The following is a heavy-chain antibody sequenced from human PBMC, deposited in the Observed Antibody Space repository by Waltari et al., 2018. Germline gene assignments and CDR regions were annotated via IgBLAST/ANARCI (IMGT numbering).Heavy chain of an antibody. CDR1: GCSIRSGRYY. J-gene: IGHJ5*02. Sequence: QVQLQESGPGLVKPSQTLSLTCTVSGCSIRSGRYYCSWIRQHPGKGLEWIGYIYYRGSTYYNPSLKSRVTISVDTSKNQFSLKLSSGTAADTAVYYCARDGLKGELSCSWGQGTLVTVSS. D-gene: IGHD3-16*02. V-gene: IGHV4-31*03. CDR2: IYYRGST. CDR3: ARDGLKGELSCS.